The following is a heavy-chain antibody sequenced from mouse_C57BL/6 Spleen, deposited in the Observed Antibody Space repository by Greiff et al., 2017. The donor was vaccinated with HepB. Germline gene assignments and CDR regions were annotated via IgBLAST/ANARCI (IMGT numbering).Heavy chain of an antibody. J-gene: IGHJ2*01. D-gene: IGHD1-1*01. Sequence: EVQLQQSGPELVKPGASVKMSCKASGYTFTDYNMHWVKQSHGKSLEWIGYINPNNGGTIYNQKFKGKATLTVDKSSSTAYMELRSLTSEDTAVYYCARSNYYGSSRSLFDYWGQGTTLTVSS. V-gene: IGHV1-18*01. CDR1: GYTFTDYN. CDR2: INPNNGGT. CDR3: ARSNYYGSSRSLFDY.